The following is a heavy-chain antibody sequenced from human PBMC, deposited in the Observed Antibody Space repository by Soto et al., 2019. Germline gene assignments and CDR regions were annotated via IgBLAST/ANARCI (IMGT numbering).Heavy chain of an antibody. CDR2: INPAGGTT. V-gene: IGHV1-46*01. D-gene: IGHD2-21*02. CDR1: GYSFTSTY. J-gene: IGHJ4*02. CDR3: ALKVVTYYDN. Sequence: QVQLVQSGAEVKKPGASVRISCRASGYSFTSTYVHWVRQAPGQGPEWMGIINPAGGTTYYAQKFQGRLTIPSDTSIDTVFMDLNDLTSEDTAVYFCALKVVTYYDNWGQGTLLTVSS.